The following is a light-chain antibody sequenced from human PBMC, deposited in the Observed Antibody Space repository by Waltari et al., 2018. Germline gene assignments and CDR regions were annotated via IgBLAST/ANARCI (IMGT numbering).Light chain of an antibody. CDR2: EVI. CDR1: SSDVGSYNL. CDR3: CSYVGGSSLI. Sequence: QSALAQPASVSGSPGQSITISCTGPSSDVGSYNLVSWYQQHPGKVPKPMIYEVIKRPSGVSNRFSGSKSGNTASLTISGLQAEDEADYYCCSYVGGSSLIFGGGTKLTVL. V-gene: IGLV2-23*02. J-gene: IGLJ2*01.